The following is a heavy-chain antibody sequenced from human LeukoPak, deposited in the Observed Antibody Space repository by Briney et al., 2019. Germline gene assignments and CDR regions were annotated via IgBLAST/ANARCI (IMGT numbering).Heavy chain of an antibody. Sequence: SETLSLTCRVYGGSFSGYSWSWIRQPPGKGLEWIGEINYSGNISYKPSLKSRIIISADRSRNQFSLTLRSVTAADTAVYYCASYRYGFRGMDSWGRGTQVTVSS. V-gene: IGHV4-34*01. CDR3: ASYRYGFRGMDS. CDR2: INYSGNI. J-gene: IGHJ4*02. CDR1: GGSFSGYS. D-gene: IGHD3-16*02.